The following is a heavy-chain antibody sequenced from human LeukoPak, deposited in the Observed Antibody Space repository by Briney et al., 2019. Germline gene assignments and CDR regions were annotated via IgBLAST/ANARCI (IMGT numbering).Heavy chain of an antibody. D-gene: IGHD3-10*01. CDR2: ISSSSSYI. Sequence: GGSLRLSCAASGFTFSSYSMNWVRQAPGKGLEWVSSISSSSSYIYYADSVKGRFTISRDNAKNSLYLQMNSLRVEDTALYYCAREEMGGTARSGALYWGQGTLVTVSS. J-gene: IGHJ4*02. CDR1: GFTFSSYS. V-gene: IGHV3-21*01. CDR3: AREEMGGTARSGALY.